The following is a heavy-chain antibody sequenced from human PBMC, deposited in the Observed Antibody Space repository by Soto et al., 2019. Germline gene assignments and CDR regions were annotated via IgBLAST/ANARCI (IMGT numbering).Heavy chain of an antibody. J-gene: IGHJ5*02. D-gene: IGHD6-13*01. V-gene: IGHV1-46*01. CDR1: GYTFTSYY. Sequence: GASVKVSCKASGYTFTSYYMHWVRQAPGQGLEWMGIINPSGGSTSYAQKFQGRVTMTRDTSTSTVYMELSSLRSEDTAVYYCARDWYSSSWYPNWFDPWGQGTLVTVSS. CDR3: ARDWYSSSWYPNWFDP. CDR2: INPSGGST.